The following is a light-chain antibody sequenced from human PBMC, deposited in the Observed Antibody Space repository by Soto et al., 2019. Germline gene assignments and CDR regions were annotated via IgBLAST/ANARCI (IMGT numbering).Light chain of an antibody. Sequence: EIELTQSPGTLSLSPGERATLSCRASQSVSSSHLAWYQQKPGQAPRLLIYGASSRATGIPDRFSGRGSGTEFSLTISRLEPEDFAVYYCQQYGRSPHTFGQGTKLEIK. V-gene: IGKV3-20*01. J-gene: IGKJ2*01. CDR1: QSVSSSH. CDR3: QQYGRSPHT. CDR2: GAS.